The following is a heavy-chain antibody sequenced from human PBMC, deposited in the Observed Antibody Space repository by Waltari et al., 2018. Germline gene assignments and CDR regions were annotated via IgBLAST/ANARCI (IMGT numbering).Heavy chain of an antibody. V-gene: IGHV3-30*18. Sequence: QVQLVESGGGVVQPGRSLRLSCAASGFTFSSYGMHWVRQAPGKGLEWVAVISYDGSNKYYADSVKGRFTISRDNSKNTLYLQMNSLRAEDTAVYYCAKDRDYSSGWSSPYYYYGMDVWGQGTTVTVSS. CDR2: ISYDGSNK. CDR3: AKDRDYSSGWSSPYYYYGMDV. D-gene: IGHD6-19*01. CDR1: GFTFSSYG. J-gene: IGHJ6*02.